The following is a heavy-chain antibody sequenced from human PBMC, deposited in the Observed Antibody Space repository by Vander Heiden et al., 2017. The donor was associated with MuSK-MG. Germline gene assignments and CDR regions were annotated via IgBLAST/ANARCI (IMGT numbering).Heavy chain of an antibody. CDR2: ISYDGSNK. V-gene: IGHV3-30-3*01. CDR1: GFTFSRYA. J-gene: IGHJ4*02. Sequence: QVQLVESGGGVVQPGRSLRLPCAASGFTFSRYAMHWVRQAPGKGLEWVAVISYDGSNKYYADSVKGRFTISRDNSKNTLYLQMNSLRAQETAVYYCARGRLYIWNRKGDFDYWGQGTLVTVSS. CDR3: ARGRLYIWNRKGDFDY. D-gene: IGHD1-20*01.